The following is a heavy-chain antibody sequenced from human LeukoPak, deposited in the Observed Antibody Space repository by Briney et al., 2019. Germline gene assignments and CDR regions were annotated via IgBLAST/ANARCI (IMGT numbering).Heavy chain of an antibody. Sequence: GGSLRLSCAASGFTFSSYSMNWVRQAPGKGLEWVSSISSSSSYIYYADSVKGRFTISRDNAKNSLYLQMNSLRAEDTAVYYCARGGPKTGSTGYFDYWGQGTLVTVSS. V-gene: IGHV3-21*01. CDR3: ARGGPKTGSTGYFDY. CDR1: GFTFSSYS. CDR2: ISSSSSYI. J-gene: IGHJ4*02. D-gene: IGHD1-26*01.